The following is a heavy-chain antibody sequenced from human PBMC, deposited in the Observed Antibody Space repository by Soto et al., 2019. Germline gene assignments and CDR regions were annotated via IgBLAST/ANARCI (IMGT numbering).Heavy chain of an antibody. D-gene: IGHD3-10*01. V-gene: IGHV3-23*01. CDR2: INSGGTT. Sequence: PGGSLRLSCAASGFTLSTYALNWVRQAPGKGLEWVSGINSGGTTYYADSVKGRFTISRDSSKNTLYVQMNALRAEDTAVYYCAKTRSASGHGMDVWGQGTTVTVSS. J-gene: IGHJ6*02. CDR1: GFTLSTYA. CDR3: AKTRSASGHGMDV.